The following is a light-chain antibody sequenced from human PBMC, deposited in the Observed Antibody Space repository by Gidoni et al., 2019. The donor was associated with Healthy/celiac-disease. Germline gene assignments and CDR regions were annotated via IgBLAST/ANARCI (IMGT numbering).Light chain of an antibody. V-gene: IGLV2-14*01. Sequence: QSALTQPASVSGSPGQSITISCTGTNSDVGGYNYVPWYQQHPGKAPKLMIYDVSNRPSGVSNRFSGSKSGNTASLTISGLQAEDEADYYCSSYTSSSTHVVFGGGTKLTVL. CDR1: NSDVGGYNY. J-gene: IGLJ2*01. CDR3: SSYTSSSTHVV. CDR2: DVS.